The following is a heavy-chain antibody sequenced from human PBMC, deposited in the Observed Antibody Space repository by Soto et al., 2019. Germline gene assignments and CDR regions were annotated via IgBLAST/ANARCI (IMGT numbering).Heavy chain of an antibody. CDR2: ISGSGGST. Sequence: EVQLLESGGGLVQPGGSLRLSCAASGFTFSSYAMRWVRQAPGKGLEWVSAISGSGGSTYYADSVKGRFTISRDNSKNPLYLQMNSLRAEDTAVYYFARRGSGSYADYWGQGTLVTVSS. V-gene: IGHV3-23*01. D-gene: IGHD1-26*01. J-gene: IGHJ4*02. CDR3: ARRGSGSYADY. CDR1: GFTFSSYA.